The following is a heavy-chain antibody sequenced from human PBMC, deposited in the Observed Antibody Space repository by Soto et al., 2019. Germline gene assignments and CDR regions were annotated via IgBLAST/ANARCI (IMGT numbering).Heavy chain of an antibody. CDR1: GNTFITYN. CDR3: AKSPRGEMATD. CDR2: INTYNGMT. V-gene: IGHV1-18*01. Sequence: QVQLVQSGGEVKKPGASVTVSCKASGNTFITYNFPWVRKAPGQGLEWMAWINTYNGMTDYAQKFQGRVTMTRDTSTSTAYMELRNLGSDDTAVYFCAKSPRGEMATDWGQGTLVTVSS. J-gene: IGHJ4*02. D-gene: IGHD5-12*01.